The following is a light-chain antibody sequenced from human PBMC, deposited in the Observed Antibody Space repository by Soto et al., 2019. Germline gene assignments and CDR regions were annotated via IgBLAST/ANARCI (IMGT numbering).Light chain of an antibody. CDR2: GAS. V-gene: IGKV3-20*01. Sequence: EIVLTQSPGTLTLSRGDVASLSCGAIQRVSSNYLAWFQKKPGQAPRLLISGASIRGTGIPDRFSGSGSETDFTLTISRLEPEDFAVYYCQQYGSSGTFGQATKVDI. CDR3: QQYGSSGT. J-gene: IGKJ1*01. CDR1: QRVSSNY.